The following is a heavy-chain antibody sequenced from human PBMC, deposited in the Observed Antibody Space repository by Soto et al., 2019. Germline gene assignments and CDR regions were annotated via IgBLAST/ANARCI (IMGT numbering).Heavy chain of an antibody. CDR2: ISAYNGNT. V-gene: IGHV1-18*01. CDR3: ARDFYYYDSSGYYFQH. J-gene: IGHJ1*01. CDR1: GYTFTSYG. Sequence: ASVNVSCKASGYTFTSYGISWVRQAPGQGLEWMGWISAYNGNTNYAQKLQGRVTMTTDTSTNTAYMELRSLRSDDTAVYYCARDFYYYDSSGYYFQHWGQGTLVTVSS. D-gene: IGHD3-22*01.